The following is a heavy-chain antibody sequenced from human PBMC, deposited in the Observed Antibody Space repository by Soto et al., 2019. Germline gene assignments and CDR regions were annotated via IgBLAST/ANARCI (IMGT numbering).Heavy chain of an antibody. V-gene: IGHV6-1*01. CDR3: ARGQWLAYYFDY. CDR2: TYYRSKWYN. Sequence: PSQTLSLTCAISGDSVSSNSAAWNWIRQSPSGGLEWLGRTYYRSKWYNDYAASVKSRITINPDTSKNQFSLQLNSVTPEDTAVYYCARGQWLAYYFDYWGQGTLVTVSS. CDR1: GDSVSSNSAA. J-gene: IGHJ4*02. D-gene: IGHD6-19*01.